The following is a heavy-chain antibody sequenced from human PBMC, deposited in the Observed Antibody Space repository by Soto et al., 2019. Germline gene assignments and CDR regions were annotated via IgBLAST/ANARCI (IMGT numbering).Heavy chain of an antibody. J-gene: IGHJ5*02. CDR1: GFTFSSYS. Sequence: ESGGGLVQPGGSLRLSCAASGFTFSSYSMNWVRQAPGKGLEWVSYISSSSSTIYYADSVKGRFTISRDNAKNSLYLQMNSLRAEDTAVYYCARHPERIAQIGWFDPWGQGTLVTVSS. CDR2: ISSSSSTI. CDR3: ARHPERIAQIGWFDP. V-gene: IGHV3-48*01. D-gene: IGHD6-13*01.